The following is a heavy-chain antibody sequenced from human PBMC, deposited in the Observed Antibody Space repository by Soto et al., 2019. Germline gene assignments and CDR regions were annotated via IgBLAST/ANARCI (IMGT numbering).Heavy chain of an antibody. D-gene: IGHD2-2*01. J-gene: IGHJ6*03. Sequence: ASVKVSCKASGYTFTSYYMHWVRQAPGQGLEWMGIINPSGDSTSYAQKFQGRVTMTRDTSTSTVYMELSSLRSEDTAVDYCVRDKFCSSPGCSYYYYYYMDVWGKGTTVPVSS. CDR1: GYTFTSYY. CDR3: VRDKFCSSPGCSYYYYYYMDV. V-gene: IGHV1-46*03. CDR2: INPSGDST.